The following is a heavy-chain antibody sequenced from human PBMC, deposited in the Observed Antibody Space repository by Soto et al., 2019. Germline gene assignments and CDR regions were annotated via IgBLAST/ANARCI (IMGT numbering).Heavy chain of an antibody. CDR3: ARAPGTTAYYGMDV. CDR2: SNPNSGGT. CDR1: GYTFTGYY. Sequence: QVQLVQSGAAVKKPGASVKVSCKASGYTFTGYYMHWVRQAPGQGLEWMGWSNPNSGGTTYAQKFQGWVTMTRDTSISTAYMALSRLRSDDTAVYYCARAPGTTAYYGMDVWGQGTTVTVSS. J-gene: IGHJ6*02. V-gene: IGHV1-2*04. D-gene: IGHD1-1*01.